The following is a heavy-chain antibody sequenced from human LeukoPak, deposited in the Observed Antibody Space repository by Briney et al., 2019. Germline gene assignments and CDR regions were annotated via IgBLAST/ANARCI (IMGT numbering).Heavy chain of an antibody. CDR1: GYTFTSYY. V-gene: IGHV1-46*01. Sequence: ASLKVSCKASGYTFTSYYMHWVRQAPGQGLEWSGIINPSGGSTSYAQKFQGRVTMTRDTSTSTVYMELSSLRSEDTAVYYCARESARKKYYYDSSGYSFDYWGQGTLVTVSS. D-gene: IGHD3-22*01. CDR3: ARESARKKYYYDSSGYSFDY. J-gene: IGHJ4*02. CDR2: INPSGGST.